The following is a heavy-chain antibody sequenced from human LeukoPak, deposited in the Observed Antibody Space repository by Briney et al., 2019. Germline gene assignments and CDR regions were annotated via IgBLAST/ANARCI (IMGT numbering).Heavy chain of an antibody. V-gene: IGHV4-59*08. J-gene: IGHJ3*02. D-gene: IGHD2-15*01. CDR2: IYYSGST. CDR1: GDSISSYY. Sequence: SETLSLTCTVSGDSISSYYWSWIRQPPGKGLEWIGYIYYSGSTSYNPSLKSRVTISVDTSKNQFSLKLSSVTAADTAVYYCARLLVFCSGGSCYLDAFDIWGQGTMVTVPS. CDR3: ARLLVFCSGGSCYLDAFDI.